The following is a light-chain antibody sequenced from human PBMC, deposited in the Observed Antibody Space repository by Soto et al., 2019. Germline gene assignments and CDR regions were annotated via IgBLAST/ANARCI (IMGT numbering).Light chain of an antibody. J-gene: IGKJ1*01. CDR3: QQYYSYST. CDR1: QSVSSK. V-gene: IGKV3-15*01. Sequence: EIAMTQSPATLSVSPGERATLSCRASQSVSSKLAWYQQKPGQAPRLLIYDASTRATGIPARFSGSGSGTEFTLTISSLQSEDFATYYCQQYYSYSTFGQGTKVDIK. CDR2: DAS.